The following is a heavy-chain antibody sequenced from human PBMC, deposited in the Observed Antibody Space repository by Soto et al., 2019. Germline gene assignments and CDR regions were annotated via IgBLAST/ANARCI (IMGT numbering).Heavy chain of an antibody. D-gene: IGHD1-26*01. J-gene: IGHJ4*02. CDR2: ISGSGSRI. V-gene: IGHV3-23*01. CDR1: GFTFSAYA. Sequence: GGSLRLSCPTSGFTFSAYAMTWVRQAPGRGLERVSVISGSGSRINYADSVKGRFTISRDSSKNTVYLQMNSLRVEDTAVYYCVKEVLVGTQGPWNYFDYWGQGTLVTVSS. CDR3: VKEVLVGTQGPWNYFDY.